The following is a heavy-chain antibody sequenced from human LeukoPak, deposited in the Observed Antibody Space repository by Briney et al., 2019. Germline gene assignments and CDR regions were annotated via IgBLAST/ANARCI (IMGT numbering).Heavy chain of an antibody. CDR3: ASGCRIYCSGGSCYDLGTEYFQH. J-gene: IGHJ1*01. D-gene: IGHD2-15*01. CDR2: IRYDGSNK. CDR1: GFTFSSYG. V-gene: IGHV3-30*02. Sequence: GGSLRLSCAASGFTFSSYGMHWVRQAPGKGLEWVAFIRYDGSNKYYADSVKGRFTISRDNSKNTLYLQMHSLRAEDTAVYYCASGCRIYCSGGSCYDLGTEYFQHWGQGTLVTVSS.